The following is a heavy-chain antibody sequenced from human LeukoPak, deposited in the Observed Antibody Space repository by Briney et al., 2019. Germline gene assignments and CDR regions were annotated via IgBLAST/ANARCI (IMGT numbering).Heavy chain of an antibody. D-gene: IGHD3-10*01. CDR1: GFTFSNAW. CDR3: TTDPPLLLWFGESRWNY. CDR2: IKSKTDGGTT. J-gene: IGHJ4*02. V-gene: IGHV3-15*01. Sequence: GGSLRLSCAASGFTFSNAWMSWVRQAPGKGLEWVGRIKSKTDGGTTDYAAPVKGRFTISRDDSKNTLYLQMNSLKTEDTAVYYCTTDPPLLLWFGESRWNYWGQGTLVTVPS.